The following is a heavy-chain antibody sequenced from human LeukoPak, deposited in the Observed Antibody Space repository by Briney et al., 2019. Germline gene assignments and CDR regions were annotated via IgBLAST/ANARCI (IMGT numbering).Heavy chain of an antibody. D-gene: IGHD3-10*01. V-gene: IGHV3-21*01. CDR3: ARAWGSGYHFDH. J-gene: IGHJ4*02. Sequence: GGSLRLSCAASGFTFSTYSMNWVRQAPGKGLEWVSSIDSSSRHIFYADSVKGRFTISRDNAKNSLYLQMNSLRAEDTAVYYCARAWGSGYHFDHWGQGTLVTVSS. CDR1: GFTFSTYS. CDR2: IDSSSRHI.